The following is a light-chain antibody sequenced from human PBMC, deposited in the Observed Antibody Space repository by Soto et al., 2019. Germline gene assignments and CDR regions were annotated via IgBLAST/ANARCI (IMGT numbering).Light chain of an antibody. CDR2: DAS. J-gene: IGKJ5*01. CDR3: QQYGSSPPIT. CDR1: QSVSSNY. V-gene: IGKV3D-20*01. Sequence: PGERATLSCRASQSVSSNYLAWYQQKPGLAPRLLIYDASSRATGIPDRFSGSGSGTDFTLTISRLEPEDFAVYYCQQYGSSPPITFGQGTQLEIK.